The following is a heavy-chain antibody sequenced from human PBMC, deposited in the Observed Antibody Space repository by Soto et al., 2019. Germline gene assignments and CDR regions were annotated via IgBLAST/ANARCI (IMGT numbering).Heavy chain of an antibody. D-gene: IGHD2-15*01. CDR1: GYTFSDYY. Sequence: QVQLVQSGAEVKKPGASMKVSCKASGYTFSDYYMHWVRQAPGQGLECMGWISPNNGATNYAQKFKDRVTMTREGSITTANIELSRLRSDDTAVYCCARGGEFCSTGSCNSSLGDAFDVWGQGTTVTVSS. CDR2: ISPNNGAT. CDR3: ARGGEFCSTGSCNSSLGDAFDV. V-gene: IGHV1-2*02. J-gene: IGHJ3*01.